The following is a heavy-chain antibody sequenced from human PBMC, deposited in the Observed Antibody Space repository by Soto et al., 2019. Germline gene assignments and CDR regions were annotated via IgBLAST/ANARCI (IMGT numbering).Heavy chain of an antibody. D-gene: IGHD3-10*01. V-gene: IGHV1-8*01. CDR1: GYTFTSYD. J-gene: IGHJ6*04. CDR2: MNPNSGNT. CDR3: ARGILWFGELLH. Sequence: VASVKVSCKASGYTFTSYDINWVRQATGQGLEWMGWMNPNSGNTGYAQKFQGRVTMTRNTSISTAYMELSSLRSEDTAVYYCARGILWFGELLHWGKGTKVTVSS.